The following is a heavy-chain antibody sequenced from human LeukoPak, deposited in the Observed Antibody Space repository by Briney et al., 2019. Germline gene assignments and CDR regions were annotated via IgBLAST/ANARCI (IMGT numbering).Heavy chain of an antibody. V-gene: IGHV1-2*02. CDR3: ARDKSSSWYGGVDH. D-gene: IGHD6-13*01. CDR2: IDPNSGGT. CDR1: GYTFTGYY. J-gene: IGHJ4*02. Sequence: ASVKVSCKASGYTFTGYYIHWVRQAPGQGLEWMGWIDPNSGGTDCAQKFQGRVTVTRDTSISTAYMELSRLRSDDTAVYYCARDKSSSWYGGVDHWGQGTLVTVSS.